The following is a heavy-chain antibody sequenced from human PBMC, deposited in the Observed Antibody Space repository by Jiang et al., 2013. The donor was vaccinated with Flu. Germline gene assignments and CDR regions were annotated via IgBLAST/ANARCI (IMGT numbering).Heavy chain of an antibody. CDR1: GYTFGDYG. J-gene: IGHJ2*01. V-gene: IGHV3-49*03. D-gene: IGHD4-17*01. CDR2: IRSETYGGTA. CDR3: SRVPEPYRDYFHWYFDF. Sequence: RSLRLSCTASGYTFGDYGVTWIRQAPGKGLEWVGYIRSETYGGTAQYAASVRGRFTISRDESNSVAYLQMNSLKSEDTAVYYCSRVPEPYRDYFHWYFDFWGRGSLVTVS.